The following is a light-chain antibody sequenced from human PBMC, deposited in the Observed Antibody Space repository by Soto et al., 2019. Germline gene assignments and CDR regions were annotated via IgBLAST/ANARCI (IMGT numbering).Light chain of an antibody. CDR3: EQYSRSPRT. CDR2: GAS. J-gene: IGKJ1*01. CDR1: QSVSSSY. V-gene: IGKV3-20*01. Sequence: EIVLTQSPGTLSLSPGERATLSCRASQSVSSSYLAWYQQKPGQAPRLLIYGASSRATGIPDRFSGSGSGTDFSLTISRLESEDFAVYYCEQYSRSPRTFGQGPKV.